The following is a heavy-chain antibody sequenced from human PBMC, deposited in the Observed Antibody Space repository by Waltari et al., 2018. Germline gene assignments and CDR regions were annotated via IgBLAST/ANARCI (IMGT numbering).Heavy chain of an antibody. D-gene: IGHD6-13*01. CDR2: INHSGST. J-gene: IGHJ4*02. CDR1: GGSFSGYY. V-gene: IGHV4-34*01. CDR3: ARGAYSSSWPGRTPAHDY. Sequence: QVQLQQWGAGLLKPSATLSLTCAVYGGSFSGYYLSWIRQPPGKGLEWIGEINHSGSTNYNPSLKSRVTISVDTSKNQFSLKLSSVTAADTAVYYCARGAYSSSWPGRTPAHDYWGQGTLVTVSS.